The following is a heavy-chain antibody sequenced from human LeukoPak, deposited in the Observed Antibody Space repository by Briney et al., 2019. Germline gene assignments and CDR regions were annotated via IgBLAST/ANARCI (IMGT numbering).Heavy chain of an antibody. D-gene: IGHD7-27*01. CDR3: ARELVSLGTGYFDL. Sequence: TGGSLRLSCAASGFTFSSYAMSWVRQAPGKGLEWVSAISGSGGSTYYADSVKGRSTISRDNSKNTLHLQMDSLRAEDTAIYYCARELVSLGTGYFDLWGRGTLVTVSS. CDR2: ISGSGGST. V-gene: IGHV3-23*01. J-gene: IGHJ2*01. CDR1: GFTFSSYA.